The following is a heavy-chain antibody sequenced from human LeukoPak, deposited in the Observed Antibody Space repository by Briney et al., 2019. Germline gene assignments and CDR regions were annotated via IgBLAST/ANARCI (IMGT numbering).Heavy chain of an antibody. J-gene: IGHJ5*02. CDR1: GGSFSGYY. D-gene: IGHD6-6*01. Sequence: SETLSRTCGVYGGSFSGYYWSWIRQPPGKGLEWIGDINDSGSTNYNPSLKSRLTISVDTSKKHFSLRLTSVTAADTAVYFCAARGGGWFDPWGQGTLVTVSS. CDR3: AARGGGWFDP. CDR2: INDSGST. V-gene: IGHV4-34*01.